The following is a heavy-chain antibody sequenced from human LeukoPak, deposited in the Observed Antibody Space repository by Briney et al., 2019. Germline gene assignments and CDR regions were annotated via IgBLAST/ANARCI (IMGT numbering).Heavy chain of an antibody. CDR1: GYTFTGYY. Sequence: ASVKVSCKASGYTFTGYYMNWVRQAPGQGLEWMGWINPNSGGTNYAQKFQGRVTMTRDTSISTAYMELSRLRSDDTAVYYCARDLEAIVGATGDYWGQGTLVTVSS. D-gene: IGHD1-26*01. CDR2: INPNSGGT. V-gene: IGHV1-2*02. CDR3: ARDLEAIVGATGDY. J-gene: IGHJ4*02.